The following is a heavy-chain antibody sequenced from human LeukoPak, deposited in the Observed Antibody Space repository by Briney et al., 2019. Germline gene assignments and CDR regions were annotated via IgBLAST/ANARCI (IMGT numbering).Heavy chain of an antibody. D-gene: IGHD2-2*01. CDR3: ARDYVVVSSFDI. Sequence: PGGSLRLSCAASGFTFRDYFMTWIRQAPGKGLEWVSYISSSGNAVYHADSVKGRFTISRDNAKNSLYLQMNSLRAEDTAVYYCARDYVVVSSFDIWGQGTMVTVSS. V-gene: IGHV3-11*04. CDR2: ISSSGNAV. J-gene: IGHJ3*02. CDR1: GFTFRDYF.